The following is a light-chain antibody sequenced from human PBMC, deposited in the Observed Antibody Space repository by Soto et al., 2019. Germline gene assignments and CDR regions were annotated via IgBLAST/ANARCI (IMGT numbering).Light chain of an antibody. CDR1: QSIDNF. J-gene: IGKJ4*01. CDR2: AAL. Sequence: DIPMTQSPSSLSASVGDRVTISCRATQSIDNFLNWYQQKPGKAPKLLIHAALSLQTGASTRFSGSGSGTDFTLTISSLQPEDIATYYCQQTYSTPQNFGGGTKVEIK. CDR3: QQTYSTPQN. V-gene: IGKV1-39*01.